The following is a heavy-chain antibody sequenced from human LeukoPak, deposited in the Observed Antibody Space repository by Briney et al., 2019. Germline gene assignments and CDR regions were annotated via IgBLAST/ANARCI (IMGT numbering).Heavy chain of an antibody. D-gene: IGHD3-3*01. CDR3: ARADTIFGVVKNRWFDP. CDR2: IYHSGST. J-gene: IGHJ5*02. V-gene: IGHV4-30-2*01. Sequence: SETLSLTCAVSGGSISSGGYSWSWIRQPPGKGLEWIGYIYHSGSTYYNPSLKSRVTISVDRSKNQFSLKLSSVTAADTAVYYCARADTIFGVVKNRWFDPWGQGTLVTVSS. CDR1: GGSISSGGYS.